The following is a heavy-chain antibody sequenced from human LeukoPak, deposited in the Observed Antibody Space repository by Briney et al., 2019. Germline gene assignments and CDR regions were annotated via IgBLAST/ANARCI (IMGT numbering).Heavy chain of an antibody. J-gene: IGHJ5*02. CDR3: AKGSTALLGKNWFDP. Sequence: GGSLRLSCAASGFTFSSYTMSWVRQAPGKGLEWVSGISGSGGSTYYTDSVKGRFTISRDNSKNTLYLQMNSLRAEDTAVYYCAKGSTALLGKNWFDPWGQGTLVTVSS. D-gene: IGHD5-18*01. V-gene: IGHV3-23*01. CDR2: ISGSGGST. CDR1: GFTFSSYT.